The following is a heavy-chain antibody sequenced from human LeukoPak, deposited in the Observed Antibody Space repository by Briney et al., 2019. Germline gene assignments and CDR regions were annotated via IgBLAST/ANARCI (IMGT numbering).Heavy chain of an antibody. D-gene: IGHD3-3*01. CDR3: ARDERTIFGVVYFDY. Sequence: SETLSLTCTVSGGSISSYYWGWIRQPPGKGLEWIGYIYYSGSTNYNPSLKSRVTISVDTSKNQFSLKLSSVTAADTAVYYCARDERTIFGVVYFDYWGQGTQVTVSS. V-gene: IGHV4-59*12. CDR2: IYYSGST. CDR1: GGSISSYY. J-gene: IGHJ4*02.